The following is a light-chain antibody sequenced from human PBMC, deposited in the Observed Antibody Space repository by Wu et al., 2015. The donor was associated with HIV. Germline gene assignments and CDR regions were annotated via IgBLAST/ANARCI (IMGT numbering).Light chain of an antibody. Sequence: EIVMTQSPATLSMSPGERATLSCRASQSVSSNLAWYQQKPGQAPKLLIYGASTRATGIPARFSGSGSGTEFTLTISSLQSEDFVVYYCQQYNNWPFTFGQGTRLXIK. CDR2: GAS. V-gene: IGKV3-15*01. J-gene: IGKJ5*01. CDR1: QSVSSN. CDR3: QQYNNWPFT.